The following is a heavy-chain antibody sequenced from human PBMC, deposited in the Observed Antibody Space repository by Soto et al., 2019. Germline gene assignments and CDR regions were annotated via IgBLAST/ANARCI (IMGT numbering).Heavy chain of an antibody. CDR1: GGAISGYY. D-gene: IGHD3-3*01. J-gene: IGHJ5*02. CDR2: IYSSGST. CDR3: ARGQRFSDWFDP. V-gene: IGHV4-4*07. Sequence: SEPLSLTCTVTGGAISGYYWTWIRQSYGEGLEWIGRIYSSGSTNYNPSLKSRVTISLDTSMNYFSLRLSSVTAADTAVYYCARGQRFSDWFDPWGQGTLVTVSS.